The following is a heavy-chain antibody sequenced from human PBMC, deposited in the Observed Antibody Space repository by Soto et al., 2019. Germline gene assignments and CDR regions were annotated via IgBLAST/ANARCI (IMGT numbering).Heavy chain of an antibody. Sequence: GGSLRLSCAASGFTFSSYGMHWVRQAPGKGLEWVAVISYDGSNKYYADSVKGRFTISRDNSKNTLYLKMNSLRAEDTAVYYCAKDLRAVGYCSSTSCPPLPDYWGQGTLVTVSS. D-gene: IGHD2-2*03. J-gene: IGHJ4*02. V-gene: IGHV3-30*18. CDR1: GFTFSSYG. CDR3: AKDLRAVGYCSSTSCPPLPDY. CDR2: ISYDGSNK.